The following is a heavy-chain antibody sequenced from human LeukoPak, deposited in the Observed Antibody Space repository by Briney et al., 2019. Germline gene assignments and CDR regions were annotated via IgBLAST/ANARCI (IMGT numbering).Heavy chain of an antibody. Sequence: SETLSLTCNVSGGSISSGGYYWSWIRHHPGQGLEWIGYISYSGSNYYNPSLKSRVTISVDTSKNQFSLKLSSVTAADTAIYYCARAPYYDSNSRGCFDPWGQGTLVTVSS. CDR2: ISYSGSN. V-gene: IGHV4-31*03. CDR1: GGSISSGGYY. J-gene: IGHJ5*02. CDR3: ARAPYYDSNSRGCFDP. D-gene: IGHD4-23*01.